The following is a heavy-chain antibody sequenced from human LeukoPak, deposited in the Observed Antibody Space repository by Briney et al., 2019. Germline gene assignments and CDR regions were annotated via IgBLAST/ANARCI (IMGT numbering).Heavy chain of an antibody. CDR1: GGSISGGVYS. V-gene: IGHV4-30-2*01. Sequence: SQTLSLTCAVSGGSISGGVYSWSWFRQPPGKGLGWIGYIYLSGSTYYNPSLKSRVTISVDRSKNQFTLKLSSVTAADTAVYYCARAKYSSSSRLYYYYGMDVWGKGTTVTVSS. CDR2: IYLSGST. J-gene: IGHJ6*04. D-gene: IGHD6-13*01. CDR3: ARAKYSSSSRLYYYYGMDV.